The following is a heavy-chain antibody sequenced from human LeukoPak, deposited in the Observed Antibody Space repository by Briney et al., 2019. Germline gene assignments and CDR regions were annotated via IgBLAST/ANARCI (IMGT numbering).Heavy chain of an antibody. J-gene: IGHJ2*01. CDR3: ARLRTEYSSGWYVGQWYFDL. V-gene: IGHV4-4*07. D-gene: IGHD6-19*01. Sequence: SETLSLTCTVSGGSISSYYWSWIRQPAGKGLEWIGRIYTSGSTNYNPSLKSRVTMSVDTSKNQFSLKLSSVTAADTAVYYCARLRTEYSSGWYVGQWYFDLWGRGTLVTVSS. CDR1: GGSISSYY. CDR2: IYTSGST.